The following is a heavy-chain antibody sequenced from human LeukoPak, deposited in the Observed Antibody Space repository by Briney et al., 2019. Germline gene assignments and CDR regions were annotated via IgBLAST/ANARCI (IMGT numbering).Heavy chain of an antibody. CDR3: ARERLWSRDGYNPF. V-gene: IGHV3-11*04. J-gene: IGHJ1*01. CDR1: GFTFSDYY. CDR2: ISGSGNTI. D-gene: IGHD5-24*01. Sequence: GGSLRLSCAASGFTFSDYYMSWIRQAPGKGVEGISYISGSGNTIYYADSVKGGFTISRDNAKNSLYLQMNSLRVEDTALYYCARERLWSRDGYNPFWGQGTLVTVSS.